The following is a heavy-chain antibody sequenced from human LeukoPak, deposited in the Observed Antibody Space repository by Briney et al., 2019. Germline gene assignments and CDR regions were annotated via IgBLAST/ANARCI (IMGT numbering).Heavy chain of an antibody. Sequence: PGGSLRLSCAASGLTFSSYAMSWVRQAPGKGLEWVSAISGSGGSTYYADSVKGRFTVSRDNSKNTLYLQMNSLRAEDTAVCYCAKVWERAQYDAFDIWGQGTMVTVSS. CDR1: GLTFSSYA. CDR2: ISGSGGST. D-gene: IGHD1-26*01. J-gene: IGHJ3*02. CDR3: AKVWERAQYDAFDI. V-gene: IGHV3-23*01.